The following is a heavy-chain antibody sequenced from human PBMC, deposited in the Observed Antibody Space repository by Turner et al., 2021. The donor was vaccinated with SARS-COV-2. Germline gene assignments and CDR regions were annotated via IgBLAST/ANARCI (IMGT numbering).Heavy chain of an antibody. V-gene: IGHV1-24*01. D-gene: IGHD2-2*02. J-gene: IGHJ6*02. Sequence: QVQLVQSGAGVKKPGASVNVLGKVSGYTLTEFSMPWVRQAPGKGLERMGALDPEDGETIDAQKFEGRVSMTEDTSTDTAYMELSSLRSEDTAVYYCATDPVVPAAIGYYYYYGMDVWGQGTTVTVSS. CDR2: LDPEDGET. CDR3: ATDPVVPAAIGYYYYYGMDV. CDR1: GYTLTEFS.